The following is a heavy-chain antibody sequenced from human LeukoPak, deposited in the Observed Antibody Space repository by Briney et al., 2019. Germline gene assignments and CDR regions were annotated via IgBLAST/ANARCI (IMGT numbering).Heavy chain of an antibody. D-gene: IGHD3-10*02. Sequence: GGSLRLSCAASGFTFNSYSMNWVRQAPGKGLEWVSYISSSSSTIYYTDSVKGRFTISRDNAKNSVYLQMNSLRAEDTAVYYCAELGITMIGGVWGKGTTVTISS. V-gene: IGHV3-48*01. J-gene: IGHJ6*04. CDR1: GFTFNSYS. CDR3: AELGITMIGGV. CDR2: ISSSSSTI.